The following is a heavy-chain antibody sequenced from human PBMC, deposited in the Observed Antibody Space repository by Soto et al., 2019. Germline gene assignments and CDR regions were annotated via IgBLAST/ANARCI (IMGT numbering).Heavy chain of an antibody. CDR2: INPSGGST. J-gene: IGHJ4*02. D-gene: IGHD5-18*01. V-gene: IGHV1-46*01. CDR3: ARRENAGRRGYSYGPHFDY. CDR1: GYTFTSYY. Sequence: ASVKVSCKASGYTFTSYYMHWVRQAPGQGLEWMGIINPSGGSTSYAQKFQGRVTMTRDTSTSTVYMELSSLRSEDTAVYYCARRENAGRRGYSYGPHFDYWGQGTRVSVTS.